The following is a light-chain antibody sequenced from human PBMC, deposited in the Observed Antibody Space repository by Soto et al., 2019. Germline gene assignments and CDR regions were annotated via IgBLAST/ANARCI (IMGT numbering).Light chain of an antibody. CDR2: AAS. CDR1: QSISSY. V-gene: IGKV1-39*01. CDR3: QQSYSTSWT. Sequence: DIQMTQSPSPLSASVGDRVTITCRASQSISSYLNWYQQKPGKAPKLLIYAASSLQSVVPSRFSGSGSGTDFTLTISSLQPEDFATYYCQQSYSTSWTFGQGTKVEIK. J-gene: IGKJ1*01.